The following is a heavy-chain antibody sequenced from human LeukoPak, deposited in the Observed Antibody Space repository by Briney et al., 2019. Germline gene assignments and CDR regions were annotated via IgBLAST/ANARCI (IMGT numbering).Heavy chain of an antibody. CDR2: LKESGIEK. V-gene: IGHV3-7*01. CDR3: ARWRGAQSEFDY. CDR1: GFMFSRYS. D-gene: IGHD3-3*01. J-gene: IGHJ4*02. Sequence: PGGSLRLSCVGSGFMFSRYSMGWVRQAPGKGLEFVAHLKESGIEKEYVDSVKGRFTIPRDNAENLMYLQMNSLRAEDTALYFCARWRGAQSEFDYWGQGTQVTVSS.